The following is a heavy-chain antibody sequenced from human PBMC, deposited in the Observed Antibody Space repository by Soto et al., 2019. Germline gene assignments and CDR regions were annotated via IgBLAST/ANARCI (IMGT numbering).Heavy chain of an antibody. CDR2: INPNSGGT. CDR3: ARAQDTAMQYYYYYYGMDV. V-gene: IGHV1-2*02. J-gene: IGHJ6*02. Sequence: GASVKVSCKASGYTFTGYYMYWVRQAPGQGLEWMGWINPNSGGTKYAEKFQGRVTMTRDTSISTASMELSRLRSDDTAVYYCARAQDTAMQYYYYYYGMDVWGQGTTVTVSS. CDR1: GYTFTGYY. D-gene: IGHD5-18*01.